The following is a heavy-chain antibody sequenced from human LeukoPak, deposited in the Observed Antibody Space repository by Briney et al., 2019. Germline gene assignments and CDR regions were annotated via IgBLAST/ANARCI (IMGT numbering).Heavy chain of an antibody. J-gene: IGHJ4*02. CDR1: GYSFTNYW. Sequence: GESLKISCKGSGYSFTNYWIGWVRQMPGKGLEWMGIIYPGDSDTRYSPSFQGQVTISADKSISIAYVQWSSLKASDTAMYYCARHPTSKDYYFDYWGQGTLVTVSS. D-gene: IGHD3/OR15-3a*01. CDR2: IYPGDSDT. CDR3: ARHPTSKDYYFDY. V-gene: IGHV5-51*01.